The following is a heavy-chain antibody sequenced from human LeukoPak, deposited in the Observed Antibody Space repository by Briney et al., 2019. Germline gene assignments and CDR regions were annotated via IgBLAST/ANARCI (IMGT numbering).Heavy chain of an antibody. V-gene: IGHV4-59*01. CDR3: ASLSMATSGFNSYFDY. CDR1: GGSISSYY. J-gene: IGHJ4*02. Sequence: SETLSLTCTVSGGSISSYYWSWIRQPPGKGLEWIGYIYYSGSTNYNPSLKSRVTISVDTSKNQFSLKLSSVTAADTAVYYCASLSMATSGFNSYFDYWGQGTLVTVSS. CDR2: IYYSGST. D-gene: IGHD5-24*01.